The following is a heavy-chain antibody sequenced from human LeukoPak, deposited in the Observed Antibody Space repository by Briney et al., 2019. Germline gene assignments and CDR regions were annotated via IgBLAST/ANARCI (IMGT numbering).Heavy chain of an antibody. CDR1: GFTFSDYY. Sequence: GGSRRLSCAASGFTFSDYYMSWIRQAPGKGLEWVSYISSSGSTIYYADSVKGRFTISRDNAKNSLYLQMNSLRAEDTAVYYCATGAVAGTCFDYWGQGTLVTVPS. V-gene: IGHV3-11*01. J-gene: IGHJ4*02. D-gene: IGHD6-19*01. CDR2: ISSSGSTI. CDR3: ATGAVAGTCFDY.